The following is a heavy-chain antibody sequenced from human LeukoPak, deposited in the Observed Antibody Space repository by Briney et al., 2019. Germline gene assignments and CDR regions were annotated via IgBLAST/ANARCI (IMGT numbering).Heavy chain of an antibody. CDR3: AKMKGHPLPKYYMDV. V-gene: IGHV3-23*01. CDR1: GFTFISFA. D-gene: IGHD1-26*01. CDR2: ISGSGANT. Sequence: GGSLRLSCAASGFTFISFAMSWVRRPPGKGLEWVSGISGSGANTLYADSVKGRFTISRDNTKNTLYLEMNSLRAEDTAIYYCAKMKGHPLPKYYMDVWGQGTTVTVSS. J-gene: IGHJ6*01.